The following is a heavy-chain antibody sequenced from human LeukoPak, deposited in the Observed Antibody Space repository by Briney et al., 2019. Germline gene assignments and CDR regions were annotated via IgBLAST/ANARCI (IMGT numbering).Heavy chain of an antibody. V-gene: IGHV1-8*01. Sequence: GASVKVSCKASGYTFTSYDINWVRQATGQRLEWMGWMNPNSGNTGYAKKFKGRVTMTRNTAMSTAYMELRSLRSEDSAEYYCARGPGNNTGWSAGMPKGWFDPWGQGTLVTVSS. D-gene: IGHD6-19*01. CDR1: GYTFTSYD. CDR3: ARGPGNNTGWSAGMPKGWFDP. CDR2: MNPNSGNT. J-gene: IGHJ5*02.